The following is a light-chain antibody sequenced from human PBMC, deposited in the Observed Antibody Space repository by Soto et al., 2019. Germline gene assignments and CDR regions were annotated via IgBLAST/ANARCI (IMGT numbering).Light chain of an antibody. J-gene: IGKJ1*01. CDR3: QQYGYWPRT. CDR1: QSLRSN. CDR2: GAS. Sequence: IVMTQSPPTLSVSPSEGATLACRASQSLRSNLAWYQQKPGQAPRLLIYGASTRATGIPARFSGSGSGTDFTLTISGLQSEDSAVYYCQQYGYWPRTFGQGTKVEI. V-gene: IGKV3-15*01.